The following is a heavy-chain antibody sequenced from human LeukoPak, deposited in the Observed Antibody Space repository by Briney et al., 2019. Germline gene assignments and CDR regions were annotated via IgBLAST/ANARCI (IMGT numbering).Heavy chain of an antibody. CDR3: AKDLARPTPHMITFGGVIVDTALDY. CDR2: ISGSGGST. J-gene: IGHJ4*02. D-gene: IGHD3-16*02. Sequence: PGGSLRLSCAASGFTFNSYAMSWVRQAPGKGLEWVSAISGSGGSTYYADSVKGRFTISRDNSKNTLYLQMNSLRAEDTAVYYCAKDLARPTPHMITFGGVIVDTALDYWGQGTLVTVSS. V-gene: IGHV3-23*01. CDR1: GFTFNSYA.